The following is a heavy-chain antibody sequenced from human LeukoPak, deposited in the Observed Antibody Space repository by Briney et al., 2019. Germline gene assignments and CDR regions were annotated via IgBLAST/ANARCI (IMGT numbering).Heavy chain of an antibody. Sequence: GGSLRLSCAASGFTFSSYSMNWVRQAPGKGLEWVSSISSSSSYIYYADSVKGRFTISRDNAKNTLYLQMNSLRAEDTAVYYCARVSGWYSFDYWGQGTLVTVSS. CDR3: ARVSGWYSFDY. CDR2: ISSSSSYI. J-gene: IGHJ4*02. CDR1: GFTFSSYS. D-gene: IGHD6-19*01. V-gene: IGHV3-21*01.